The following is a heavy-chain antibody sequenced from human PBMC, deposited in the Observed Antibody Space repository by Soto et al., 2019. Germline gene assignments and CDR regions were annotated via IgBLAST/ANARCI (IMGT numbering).Heavy chain of an antibody. J-gene: IGHJ4*02. CDR3: ARIERGYFVY. CDR1: GDSISGYY. Sequence: VQLQESGPGLVKPSETLSLICTVSGDSISGYYWTWIRQPPGKGLEWIGDDFYSGSTTYNPSLKSRVTISVDTAKNHFSLKLRSVTAADTAVYFCARIERGYFVYWGQGTLLTVSS. D-gene: IGHD3-3*01. CDR2: DFYSGST. V-gene: IGHV4-59*08.